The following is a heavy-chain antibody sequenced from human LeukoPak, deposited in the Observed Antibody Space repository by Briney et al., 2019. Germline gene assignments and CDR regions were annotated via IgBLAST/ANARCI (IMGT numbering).Heavy chain of an antibody. CDR1: GFTFDDYG. J-gene: IGHJ6*03. CDR3: ARGLAYCGGDCYSYYYYYMDV. CDR2: INWNGGTT. Sequence: GGSLRLSCAASGFTFDDYGMNWVRQAPGKGLEWVSSINWNGGTTVYADSVKGRFTISRDNAKNSLYLQMNSLRAEDTALYYCARGLAYCGGDCYSYYYYYMDVWGKGTTVTISS. D-gene: IGHD2-21*02. V-gene: IGHV3-20*04.